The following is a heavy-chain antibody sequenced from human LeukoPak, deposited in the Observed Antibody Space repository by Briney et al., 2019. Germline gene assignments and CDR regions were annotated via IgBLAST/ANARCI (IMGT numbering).Heavy chain of an antibody. CDR2: INPNSGAT. CDR3: AREHSSSSGKVFDY. V-gene: IGHV1-2*02. CDR1: GYTFPGYY. Sequence: ASVNVSCKASGYTFPGYYMHWVRQAPGQGLEWMGWINPNSGATNYAQKFQGRVTMTRDTSINTAYMELTSLKSDDTAVYYCAREHSSSSGKVFDYWGQGTLVTVSS. J-gene: IGHJ4*02. D-gene: IGHD6-6*01.